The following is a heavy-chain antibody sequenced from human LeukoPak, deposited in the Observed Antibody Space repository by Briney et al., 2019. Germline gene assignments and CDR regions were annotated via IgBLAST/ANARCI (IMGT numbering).Heavy chain of an antibody. CDR2: ISSSSSYT. V-gene: IGHV3-11*06. CDR3: TRDITLVRGGRSEF. J-gene: IGHJ4*02. D-gene: IGHD3-10*01. CDR1: GFTFSDDY. Sequence: GGSLRLSCAASGFTFSDDYMSWIRQAPGKGLEWVSYISSSSSYTNYADSVKGRFTISRDNAKSTLYLQMNSLRAEDTAVYYCTRDITLVRGGRSEFWGQGTLVTVSS.